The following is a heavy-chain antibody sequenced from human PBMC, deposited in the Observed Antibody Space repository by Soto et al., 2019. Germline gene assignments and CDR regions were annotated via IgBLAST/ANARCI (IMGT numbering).Heavy chain of an antibody. D-gene: IGHD3-10*01. CDR3: ARLFDYYGSGSYYNDGWFDP. Sequence: SETLSLTCTVSGGSISSSSYYWGWIRQPPRKGLEWIGSIYYSGSTYYNPSLKSRVTISVDTSKNQFSLKLSSVTAADTAVYYCARLFDYYGSGSYYNDGWFDPWGQGTLVTVSS. CDR2: IYYSGST. J-gene: IGHJ5*02. CDR1: GGSISSSSYY. V-gene: IGHV4-39*01.